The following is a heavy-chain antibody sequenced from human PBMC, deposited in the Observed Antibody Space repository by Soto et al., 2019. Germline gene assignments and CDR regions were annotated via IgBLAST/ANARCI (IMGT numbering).Heavy chain of an antibody. V-gene: IGHV3-74*01. Sequence: EVQLVESGGGLVQPGGSLRLSCAASGFTFSSYWMHWVRQVPGKGLVWVSRIKSDGSSTSYADSVKGRFTISRDNGKNTLYLQMNSLRVEDAAVYYCARAQSDWWYYFVNWGQGTLVTVSS. CDR1: GFTFSSYW. CDR2: IKSDGSST. J-gene: IGHJ4*02. D-gene: IGHD2-8*02. CDR3: ARAQSDWWYYFVN.